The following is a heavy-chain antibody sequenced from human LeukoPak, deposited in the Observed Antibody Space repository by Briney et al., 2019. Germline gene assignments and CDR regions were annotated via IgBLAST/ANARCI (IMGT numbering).Heavy chain of an antibody. CDR1: GGSFSGYY. Sequence: PSETLSLTCAVYGGSFSGYYWSWIRQPPGKGLEWIGEINHSGSTNYNPSLKSRATISVDTSKNQFSLKLSSVTAADTAVYYCARGRYGSGSYYTAAGFSIFDYWGQGTLVTVSS. CDR3: ARGRYGSGSYYTAAGFSIFDY. D-gene: IGHD3-10*01. CDR2: INHSGST. J-gene: IGHJ4*02. V-gene: IGHV4-34*01.